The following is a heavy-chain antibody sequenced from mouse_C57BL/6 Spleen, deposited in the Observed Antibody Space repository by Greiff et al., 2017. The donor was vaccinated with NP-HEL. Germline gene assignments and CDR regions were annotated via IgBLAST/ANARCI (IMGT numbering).Heavy chain of an antibody. Sequence: QVQLQQSGAELVRPGTSVKLSCKASGYTFTSYWMHWVKQRPGQGLEWIGVIDPSDSYTNYNQKFKGKATLTVDTSSSTAYMQLSSLTSEDSAVYYCARRGKYYYAMDYWGQGTSVTVSS. CDR1: GYTFTSYW. J-gene: IGHJ4*01. V-gene: IGHV1-59*01. CDR2: IDPSDSYT. CDR3: ARRGKYYYAMDY.